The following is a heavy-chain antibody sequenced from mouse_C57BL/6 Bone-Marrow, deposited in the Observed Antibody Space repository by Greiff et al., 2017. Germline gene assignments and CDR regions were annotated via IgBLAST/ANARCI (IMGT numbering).Heavy chain of an antibody. J-gene: IGHJ3*01. CDR2: IDPSDSYT. Sequence: QVQLQQPGAELVMPGASVKLSCKASGYTFTSYWMHWVKQRPGQGLEWIGEIDPSDSYTNYNQKFKGKSTLTVDKSSSTAYMQLSSLTSADSAVYYCARGADWGQGTLVTVSA. V-gene: IGHV1-69*01. CDR1: GYTFTSYW. CDR3: ARGAD.